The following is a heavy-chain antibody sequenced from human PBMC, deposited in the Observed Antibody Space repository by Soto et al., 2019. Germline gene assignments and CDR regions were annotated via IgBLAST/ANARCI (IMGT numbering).Heavy chain of an antibody. V-gene: IGHV3-73*01. Sequence: GGSLRLSCAASGFTFSGSAMHWVRQASGKGLEWVGRIRSKANSYATAYAASVKGRFTISRDDSKNTAYLQMNSLKTEDTAVYYCTSFIAVADLVDAFDIWGQGTMVTVSS. CDR3: TSFIAVADLVDAFDI. CDR2: IRSKANSYAT. D-gene: IGHD6-19*01. CDR1: GFTFSGSA. J-gene: IGHJ3*02.